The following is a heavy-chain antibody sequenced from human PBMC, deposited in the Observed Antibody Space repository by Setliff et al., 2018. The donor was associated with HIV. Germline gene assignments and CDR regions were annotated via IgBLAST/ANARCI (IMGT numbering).Heavy chain of an antibody. CDR2: IYYSGST. Sequence: PSETLSLTCSVSGGSISSSDYYWGWIRQPPGKGLEWIGSIYYSGSTYYNPSLKSRVTISVDTSKNQFSLNLSSVTAADTAVYYCARPSVGGGYNYWYFDLWGRGTLVTVSS. CDR3: ARPSVGGGYNYWYFDL. J-gene: IGHJ2*01. V-gene: IGHV4-39*01. D-gene: IGHD5-12*01. CDR1: GGSISSSDYY.